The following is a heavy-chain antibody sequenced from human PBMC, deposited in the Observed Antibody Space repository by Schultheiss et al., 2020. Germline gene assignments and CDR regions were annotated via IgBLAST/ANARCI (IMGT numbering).Heavy chain of an antibody. J-gene: IGHJ6*02. Sequence: GGSLRLSCAASGFTFSSYSMNWVRQAPGKGLEWVSYISSSSSYIYYADSVKGRFTISRDDSKNTLYLHMNSLRAEDTAVYYCANRAPYSLYGMDVWDQGTTVTVSS. D-gene: IGHD5-18*01. CDR3: ANRAPYSLYGMDV. CDR2: ISSSSSYI. V-gene: IGHV3-21*05. CDR1: GFTFSSYS.